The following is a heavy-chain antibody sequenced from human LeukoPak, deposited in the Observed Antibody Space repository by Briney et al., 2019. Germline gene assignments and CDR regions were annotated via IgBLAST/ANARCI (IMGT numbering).Heavy chain of an antibody. D-gene: IGHD3-22*01. V-gene: IGHV1-69*04. CDR3: AREADNAFDI. J-gene: IGHJ3*02. Sequence: SVKVSCKASGYTFTGYYMHWVRQAPGQGLEWMGRIIPILGIANYAQKFQGRVTITADKSTSTAYMELSSLRSEDTAVYYCAREADNAFDIWGQGTMVTVSS. CDR2: IIPILGIA. CDR1: GYTFTGYY.